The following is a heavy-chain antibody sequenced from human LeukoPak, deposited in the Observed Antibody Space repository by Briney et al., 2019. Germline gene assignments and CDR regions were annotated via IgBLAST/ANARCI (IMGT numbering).Heavy chain of an antibody. CDR2: ISYDGSNK. Sequence: PGGSLRLYCAASGFTFSSYAMHWVRQAPGKGLEWVAVISYDGSNKYYADSVKGRFTISRDNSKNTLYLQMNSLRAEDTAVYYCAGSYDSSGYYLDYWGQGTLVTVSS. V-gene: IGHV3-30*04. D-gene: IGHD3-22*01. CDR1: GFTFSSYA. J-gene: IGHJ4*02. CDR3: AGSYDSSGYYLDY.